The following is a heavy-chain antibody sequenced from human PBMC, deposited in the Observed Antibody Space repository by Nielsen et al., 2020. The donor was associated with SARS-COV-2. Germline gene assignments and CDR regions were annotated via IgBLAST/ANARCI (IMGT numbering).Heavy chain of an antibody. CDR3: ATPRGYYDSKDLGFDY. D-gene: IGHD3-22*01. J-gene: IGHJ4*02. CDR1: GFTVSGNH. Sequence: GESLKISCAASGFTVSGNHMNWVRQAPGKGLEWVSVIYSGNSTFYADSVKGRFTISRDNSKNTLYLQMNSLRAEDTAVYYCATPRGYYDSKDLGFDYWGQGTLVTVSS. V-gene: IGHV3-53*01. CDR2: IYSGNST.